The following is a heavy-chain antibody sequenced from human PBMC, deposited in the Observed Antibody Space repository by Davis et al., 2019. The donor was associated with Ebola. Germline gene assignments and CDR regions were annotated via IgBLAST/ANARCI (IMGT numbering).Heavy chain of an antibody. CDR1: GGSFSGYY. CDR2: INHSGST. J-gene: IGHJ4*02. V-gene: IGHV4-34*01. Sequence: MPSETLSLTCAVYGGSFSGYYWSWIRQPPGKGLEWIREINHSGSTNYNPSLKSRVTISVDTSKNQFSLKLSSVTAADTAVYYCARVRYYGSGSPIDYWGQGTLVTVSS. D-gene: IGHD3-10*01. CDR3: ARVRYYGSGSPIDY.